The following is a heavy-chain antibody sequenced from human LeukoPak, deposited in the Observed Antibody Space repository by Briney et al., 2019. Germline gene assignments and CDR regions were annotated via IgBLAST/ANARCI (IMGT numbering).Heavy chain of an antibody. V-gene: IGHV4-39*07. CDR1: GGSISSSSYY. CDR2: IYYSGST. Sequence: SETLSLTCTVSGGSISSSSYYWGWIRQPPGKGLEWIGSIYYSGSTYYNPSLKSRVTISVDTSKNQFSLKLSSVTAADTAVYYCARAPRITMIVAPDWFDPWGQGTLVTVSS. D-gene: IGHD3-22*01. CDR3: ARAPRITMIVAPDWFDP. J-gene: IGHJ5*02.